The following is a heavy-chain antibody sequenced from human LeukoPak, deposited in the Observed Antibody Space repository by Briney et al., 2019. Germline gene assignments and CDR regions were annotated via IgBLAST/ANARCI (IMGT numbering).Heavy chain of an antibody. Sequence: SQTLSLTCAISGDSVSSNSVTWNWIRQSPSRGLEWLGRTYYRSTWYNDYAVSVRGRITVNPDTSKNQFSLHLNSVTPEDTAVYYCARRLTQYDCFDPWGQGILVTVS. CDR3: ARRLTQYDCFDP. CDR2: TYYRSTWYN. J-gene: IGHJ5*02. D-gene: IGHD2-2*01. CDR1: GDSVSSNSVT. V-gene: IGHV6-1*01.